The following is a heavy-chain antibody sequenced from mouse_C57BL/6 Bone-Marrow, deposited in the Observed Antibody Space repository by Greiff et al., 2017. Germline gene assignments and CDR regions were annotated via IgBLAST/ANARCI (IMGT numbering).Heavy chain of an antibody. V-gene: IGHV5-16*01. D-gene: IGHD4-1*01. CDR1: GFTFSDYY. CDR2: INYDGSST. Sequence: EVQVVESEGGLVQPGSSMKLSCTASGFTFSDYYMAWVRQVPEKGLEWVANINYDGSSTYYLDSLKSRFIISRDNAKNILYLQMSSLKSEDTATYYCARDGDWGWYFDVWGTGTTVTVSS. CDR3: ARDGDWGWYFDV. J-gene: IGHJ1*03.